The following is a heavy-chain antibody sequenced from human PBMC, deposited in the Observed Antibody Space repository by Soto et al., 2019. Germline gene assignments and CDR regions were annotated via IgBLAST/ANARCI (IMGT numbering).Heavy chain of an antibody. CDR2: IIPILGIA. CDR1: GGTFSSYT. CDR3: ARVYSGYERYYYYYYMDV. D-gene: IGHD5-12*01. J-gene: IGHJ6*03. Sequence: GASVKVSCKASGGTFSSYTISWVRQAPGQGLEWMGRIIPILGIANYAQKFQGRVTITADKSTSTAYMELSSLRSEDTAVYYCARVYSGYERYYYYYYMDVWGKGTTVTVSS. V-gene: IGHV1-69*02.